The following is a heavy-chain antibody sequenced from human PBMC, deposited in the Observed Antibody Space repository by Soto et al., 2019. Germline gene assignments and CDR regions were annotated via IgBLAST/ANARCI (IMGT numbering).Heavy chain of an antibody. CDR2: SYISGST. J-gene: IGHJ6*02. D-gene: IGHD2-8*01. Sequence: SETLSLTCTVSGGSISSYYWSWIRQPAGKGLEWIGRSYISGSTNYNPSFQGQVNISADKSSSTAYLQWSSLKASDTAMYYCARHARYCTNGGCYTGYYYGMDVWGQGTTVTVSS. CDR1: GGSISSYY. CDR3: ARHARYCTNGGCYTGYYYGMDV. V-gene: IGHV4-4*07.